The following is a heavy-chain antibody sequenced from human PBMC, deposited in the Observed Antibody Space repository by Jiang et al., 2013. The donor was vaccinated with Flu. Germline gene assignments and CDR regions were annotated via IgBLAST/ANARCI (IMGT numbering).Heavy chain of an antibody. J-gene: IGHJ4*02. D-gene: IGHD1-26*01. V-gene: IGHV1-3*01. CDR2: INAGNGNT. Sequence: WINAGNGNTKYSQKFQGRVTITRDTSASTAYMELSSLRSEDTAVYYCARGPWGGATPFDYWGQGTLVTVSS. CDR3: ARGPWGGATPFDY.